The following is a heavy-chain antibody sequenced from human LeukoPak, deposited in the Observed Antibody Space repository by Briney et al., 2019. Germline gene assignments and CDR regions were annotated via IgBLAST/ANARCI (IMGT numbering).Heavy chain of an antibody. J-gene: IGHJ5*02. D-gene: IGHD4-23*01. Sequence: ASVKVSCKASGYIFTNHYMHWVRQAPGQGLEWVGLINPTGSRTLYAQKFQGRVSMTRDMSTSTDYMELSSLRSEDTAVYYCARDNSVEDTAWWFDPWGQGTLVTVSS. CDR3: ARDNSVEDTAWWFDP. V-gene: IGHV1-46*01. CDR2: INPTGSRT. CDR1: GYIFTNHY.